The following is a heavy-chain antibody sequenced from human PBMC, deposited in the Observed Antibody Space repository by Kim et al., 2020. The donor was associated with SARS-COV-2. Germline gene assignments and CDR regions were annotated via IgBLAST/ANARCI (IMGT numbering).Heavy chain of an antibody. V-gene: IGHV4-34*01. CDR3: ARAGYGSGSYYNFRGSNWFDP. D-gene: IGHD3-10*01. Sequence: SETLSLTCAVYGGSFSGYYWSWIRQPPGKGLEWIGEINHSGSTNYNPSLKSRVTISVDTSKNQFSLKLSSVTAADTAVYYCARAGYGSGSYYNFRGSNWFDPWGQGTLVTVSS. J-gene: IGHJ5*02. CDR1: GGSFSGYY. CDR2: INHSGST.